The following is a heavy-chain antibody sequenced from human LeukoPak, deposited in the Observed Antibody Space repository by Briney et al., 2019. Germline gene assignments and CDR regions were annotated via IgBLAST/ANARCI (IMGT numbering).Heavy chain of an antibody. J-gene: IGHJ4*02. Sequence: ASVKVSCKASGYTFSDFYIHWVRQAPGQGPEWMGWTNPNIGSTNSAQKFQGRLTMTRDTSISTAYMELSGLRSDDTAVYYCARDTNIPESETFHYWGQGTLVTVSS. D-gene: IGHD2-2*02. CDR1: GYTFSDFY. V-gene: IGHV1-2*02. CDR2: TNPNIGST. CDR3: ARDTNIPESETFHY.